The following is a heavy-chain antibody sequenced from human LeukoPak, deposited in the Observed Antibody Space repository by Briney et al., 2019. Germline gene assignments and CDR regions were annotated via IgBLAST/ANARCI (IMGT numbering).Heavy chain of an antibody. D-gene: IGHD6-13*01. J-gene: IGHJ4*02. CDR2: ISAGGDTT. CDR1: GLTFSSYG. Sequence: GGSLRLSCAASGLTFSSYGMNWVRQAPGKGLEWVSSISAGGDTTNYADSVKGRFTISRDNAKNSLYLQMNSLRAEDTAVYYCARDAYSSNLLDYWGQGTLVTVSS. V-gene: IGHV3-48*04. CDR3: ARDAYSSNLLDY.